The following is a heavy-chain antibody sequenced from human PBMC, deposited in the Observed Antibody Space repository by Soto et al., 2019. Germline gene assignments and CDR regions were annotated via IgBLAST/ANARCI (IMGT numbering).Heavy chain of an antibody. CDR3: AREYYYDSSGASDAFDI. Sequence: SVKVSCKVSGGTFSSYAISWVRQAPGQGLEWMGGIIPIFGTANYAQKFQGRVTITADESTSTAYMELSSLRSEDTAVYYRAREYYYDSSGASDAFDIWGQGTMVTVSS. J-gene: IGHJ3*02. D-gene: IGHD3-22*01. V-gene: IGHV1-69*13. CDR2: IIPIFGTA. CDR1: GGTFSSYA.